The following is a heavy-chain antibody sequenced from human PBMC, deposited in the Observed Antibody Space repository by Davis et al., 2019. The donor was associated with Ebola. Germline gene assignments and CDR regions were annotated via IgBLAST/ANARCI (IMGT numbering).Heavy chain of an antibody. Sequence: MPGGSLRLSCAASGFTFIKAWMSWIRQPPGKGLEWIGSAHYSGSSYYNPSLKSRVTISVDTSKSQFSLRLSSVSAADTAVYYCARLLYSSSWYPWFDPWGQGTLVTVSS. CDR1: GFTFIKAW. CDR3: ARLLYSSSWYPWFDP. D-gene: IGHD6-13*01. V-gene: IGHV4-59*01. J-gene: IGHJ5*02. CDR2: AHYSGSS.